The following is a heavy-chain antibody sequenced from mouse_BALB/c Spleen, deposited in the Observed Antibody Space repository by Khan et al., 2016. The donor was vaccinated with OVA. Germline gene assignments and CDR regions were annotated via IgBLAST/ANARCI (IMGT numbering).Heavy chain of an antibody. D-gene: IGHD2-14*01. CDR2: INTNTGEP. V-gene: IGHV9-3*02. CDR3: ASGYYMYGSCFAY. CDR1: GYTFTNYG. J-gene: IGHJ3*01. Sequence: QIQLVQSGPELKKPGETVKISCKASGYTFTNYGMNWVKQAPGKGLKWMGWINTNTGEPTYAEEFKERFAFSLETSASTAYLQINDLKNEDTATYFWASGYYMYGSCFAYWGQGTLVTVSA.